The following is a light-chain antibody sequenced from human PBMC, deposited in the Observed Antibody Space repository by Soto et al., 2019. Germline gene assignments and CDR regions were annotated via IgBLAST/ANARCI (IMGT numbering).Light chain of an antibody. V-gene: IGLV4-69*01. CDR1: SGPSSYT. CDR3: QTWDSAIRV. Sequence: QTVVAQSPSASASLGASVKLTCTLTSGPSSYTIAWHQQQPGRGPSYLMKINSDGSHMKGDGIPARFSGSSSESERHLTISNVQSEDEADYYCQTWDSAIRVFGGGTKLTVL. J-gene: IGLJ2*01. CDR2: INSDGSH.